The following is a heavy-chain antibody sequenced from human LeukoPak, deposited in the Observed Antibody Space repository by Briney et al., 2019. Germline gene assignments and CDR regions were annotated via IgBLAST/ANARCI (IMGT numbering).Heavy chain of an antibody. Sequence: GGSLRLSCAASGFTVSSNYMSWVRQAPGKGLEWVSVIYSGGSTYYADSVKGRFTISRDNSKNTLYLQMNSLRAEDTAVYYCASFLVGATTPFDYWGQGTLVTVSS. CDR2: IYSGGST. D-gene: IGHD1-26*01. CDR3: ASFLVGATTPFDY. V-gene: IGHV3-66*01. J-gene: IGHJ4*02. CDR1: GFTVSSNY.